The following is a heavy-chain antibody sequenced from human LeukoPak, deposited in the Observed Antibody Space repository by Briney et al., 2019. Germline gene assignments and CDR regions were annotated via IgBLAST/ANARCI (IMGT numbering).Heavy chain of an antibody. CDR3: ANKDPFKYGSGSRDY. D-gene: IGHD3-10*01. CDR2: ISGSGGTT. J-gene: IGHJ4*02. Sequence: GGSLRLSCAASGFTVSNNYMSWVRQAPGKGLEWVSAISGSGGTTYYADSVKGRFTISRDNSKSTLYLQMNSLRAEDTAVYYCANKDPFKYGSGSRDYWGQGTQVTVSS. CDR1: GFTVSNNY. V-gene: IGHV3-23*01.